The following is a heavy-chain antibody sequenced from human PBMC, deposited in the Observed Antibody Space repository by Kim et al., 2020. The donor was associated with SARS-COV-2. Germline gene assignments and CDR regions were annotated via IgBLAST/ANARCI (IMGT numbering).Heavy chain of an antibody. J-gene: IGHJ4*02. V-gene: IGHV3-7*03. Sequence: CYVDSVKVRFTISRDTGKSSLYLQMNTLRPEDTAVYYCAKGAVTRHDYWGQGALVIVST. D-gene: IGHD3-3*01. CDR3: AKGAVTRHDY.